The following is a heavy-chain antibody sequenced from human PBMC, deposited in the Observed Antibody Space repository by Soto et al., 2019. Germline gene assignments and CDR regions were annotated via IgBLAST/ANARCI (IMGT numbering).Heavy chain of an antibody. V-gene: IGHV4-38-2*01. CDR2: IYHGGKT. Sequence: SETLSLTCAVSGYSISSGYYWGRLRQPPGKGLEWIVSIYHGGKTYCNPSLSSRVTLSIDXTSNHVSLILNSVTAADTAVYYCPRVGPWVPYYYDSSPYTFENWFDPWGQGTLVPVSS. J-gene: IGHJ5*02. D-gene: IGHD3-22*01. CDR1: GYSISSGYY. CDR3: PRVGPWVPYYYDSSPYTFENWFDP.